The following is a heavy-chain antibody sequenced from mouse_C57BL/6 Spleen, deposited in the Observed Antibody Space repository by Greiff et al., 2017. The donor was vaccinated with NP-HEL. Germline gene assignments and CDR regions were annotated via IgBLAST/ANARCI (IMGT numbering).Heavy chain of an antibody. CDR3: ARCDYSSSYGCFDG. Sequence: EVQLQQSVAELVRPGASVKLSCTASGFNIKNTYMHWVKQRPEQGLEWIGRIDPANGNTKYAPKFQGKATITADTSSNTANLQRSSLTFEDTAIYYCARCDYSSSYGCFDGWGTGTTVTVSS. J-gene: IGHJ1*03. CDR1: GFNIKNTY. CDR2: IDPANGNT. V-gene: IGHV14-3*01. D-gene: IGHD1-1*01.